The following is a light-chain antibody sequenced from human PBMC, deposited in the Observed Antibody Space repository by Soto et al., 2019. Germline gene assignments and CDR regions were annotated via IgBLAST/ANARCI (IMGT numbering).Light chain of an antibody. CDR3: SSYTSSSIWV. J-gene: IGLJ3*02. CDR1: SSDVGGYNY. Sequence: QSALTQPASMSGSPGQSITISCTGTSSDVGGYNYVSWYQQHPGKAPKLMIYEVSNRPSGVSNRFSGSKSGNTASLTISGLQAEDEADYYCSSYTSSSIWVFGGGTKVTVL. V-gene: IGLV2-14*01. CDR2: EVS.